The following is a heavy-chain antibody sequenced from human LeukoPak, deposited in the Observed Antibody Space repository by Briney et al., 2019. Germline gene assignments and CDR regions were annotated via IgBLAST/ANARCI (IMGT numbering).Heavy chain of an antibody. CDR2: IYHSGST. V-gene: IGHV4-39*07. D-gene: IGHD6-6*01. CDR3: ARGMGGSSSYSDY. Sequence: SETLSLTCTVSGGSISSSSYYWGWIRQPPGKGLEWIGSIYHSGSTYYNPSLKSRVTISVDRSKNQFSLKLSSVTAADTAVYYCARGMGGSSSYSDYWGQGTLVTVSS. J-gene: IGHJ4*02. CDR1: GGSISSSSYY.